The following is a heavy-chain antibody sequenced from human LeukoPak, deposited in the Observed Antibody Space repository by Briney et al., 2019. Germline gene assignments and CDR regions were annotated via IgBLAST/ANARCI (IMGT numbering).Heavy chain of an antibody. CDR1: GFTFSDAW. J-gene: IGHJ4*02. CDR3: TADMPASSRAADY. D-gene: IGHD2-15*01. Sequence: GGSLRLSRAASGFTFSDAWMSLVRQAPGKGLEWVGRIKSKTDGGTTDYAAPVKGRFTISRDDSKTTLYLQINSLKTEDTAVYYCTADMPASSRAADYWGQGTLVTVSS. CDR2: IKSKTDGGTT. V-gene: IGHV3-15*01.